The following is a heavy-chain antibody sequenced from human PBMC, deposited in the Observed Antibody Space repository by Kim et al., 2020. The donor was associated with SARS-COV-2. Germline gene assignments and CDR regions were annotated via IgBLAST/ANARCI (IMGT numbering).Heavy chain of an antibody. J-gene: IGHJ6*03. Sequence: ASVKVSCKASGYTFTSYDINWVRQATGQGLEWMGWMNPNSGITGYAQKFQGRVTMTRNTSISTAYMELSSLRSEDTAVYYCARGFRAAAGPFYYYYYMDVWGKGTTVTVSS. V-gene: IGHV1-8*01. CDR2: MNPNSGIT. D-gene: IGHD6-13*01. CDR1: GYTFTSYD. CDR3: ARGFRAAAGPFYYYYYMDV.